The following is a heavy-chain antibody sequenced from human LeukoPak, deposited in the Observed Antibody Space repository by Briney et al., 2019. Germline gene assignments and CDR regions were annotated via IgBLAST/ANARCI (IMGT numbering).Heavy chain of an antibody. Sequence: TSETLSLTCTVSGGSISTYYWSWIRQPAGKGLEWIGRIYTSGSTNYNPSLKSEVTMSVDTSKNQFSLKVSSVTAADTAVYYCARSEHSSSFDYWGQGTLVTVSS. J-gene: IGHJ4*02. CDR1: GGSISTYY. CDR2: IYTSGST. D-gene: IGHD6-6*01. CDR3: ARSEHSSSFDY. V-gene: IGHV4-4*07.